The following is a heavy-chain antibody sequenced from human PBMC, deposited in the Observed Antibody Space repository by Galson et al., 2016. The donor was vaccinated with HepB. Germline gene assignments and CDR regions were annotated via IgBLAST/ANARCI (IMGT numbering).Heavy chain of an antibody. V-gene: IGHV1-18*01. J-gene: IGHJ4*02. CDR2: ISAFNGNT. CDR1: GYTFTSYG. Sequence: SVKVSCKASGYTFTSYGISWVRQAPGQGLEWMGWISAFNGNTHYAQNLQGRVTMTTDTATSTAYMELRSLRSDDTAVYYCAKESSSGYHSFPDYWGQGTLVTVSS. D-gene: IGHD6-19*01. CDR3: AKESSSGYHSFPDY.